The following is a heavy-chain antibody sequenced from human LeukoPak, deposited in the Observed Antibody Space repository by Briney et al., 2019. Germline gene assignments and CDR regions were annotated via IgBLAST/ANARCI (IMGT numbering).Heavy chain of an antibody. J-gene: IGHJ5*02. CDR1: GGSFSGYY. V-gene: IGHV4-34*01. CDR2: INHSGST. Sequence: SETLSLTCAVYGGSFSGYYWSWIRQPPGKGLEWIGEINHSGSTNYNPSLKSRVTISVDTSKNQFSLNLSSVTAADTAVYYCARARSLRFLEWRRSFGPWGQGTLVTVSS. CDR3: ARARSLRFLEWRRSFGP. D-gene: IGHD3-3*01.